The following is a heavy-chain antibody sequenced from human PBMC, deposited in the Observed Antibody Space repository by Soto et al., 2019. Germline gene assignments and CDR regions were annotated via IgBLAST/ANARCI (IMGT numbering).Heavy chain of an antibody. CDR3: ATGPGYSPLLYHYEH. CDR1: GFTFSTYA. D-gene: IGHD2-21*01. CDR2: ISGSGAST. J-gene: IGHJ1*01. V-gene: IGHV3-23*01. Sequence: HPGGSLRLSCAASGFTFSTYAMTWVRQAPGKGLEWVSAISGSGASTYYADSVKGRVTISRDNSKNTVYLQMNSLRAEDTAVYYCATGPGYSPLLYHYEHWGQGTLVTVSS.